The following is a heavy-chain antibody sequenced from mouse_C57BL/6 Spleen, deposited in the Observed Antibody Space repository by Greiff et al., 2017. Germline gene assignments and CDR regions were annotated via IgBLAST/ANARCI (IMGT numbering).Heavy chain of an antibody. CDR2: IWSDGST. V-gene: IGHV2-6-1*01. J-gene: IGHJ4*01. CDR1: GFSLTSYG. CDR3: ARHRYNYYAMDY. Sequence: VKVVESGPGLVAPSQSLSITCTVSGFSLTSYGVHWVRQPPGKGLEWLVVIWSDGSTTDNSALKSRLGISKDNSKSQVFLKMNSRQTDDTAMYYCARHRYNYYAMDYWGQGTSVTVSS.